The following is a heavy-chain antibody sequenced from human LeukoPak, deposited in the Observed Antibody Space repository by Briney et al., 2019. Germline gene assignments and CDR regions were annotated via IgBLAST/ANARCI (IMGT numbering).Heavy chain of an antibody. D-gene: IGHD3-22*01. V-gene: IGHV1-2*02. CDR2: INPNSGGT. J-gene: IGHJ4*02. Sequence: ASVKVFCKASGYTFTGYYMHWVRQAPGQGFEWMGWINPNSGGTNYAQKFQGRVTMTRDTSISTAYMELSRLRSDDTAVYYCARLRSSGYYGYWGQGTLVTVSS. CDR3: ARLRSSGYYGY. CDR1: GYTFTGYY.